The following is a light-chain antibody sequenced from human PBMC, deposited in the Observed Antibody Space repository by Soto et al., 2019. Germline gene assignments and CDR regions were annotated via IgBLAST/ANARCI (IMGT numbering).Light chain of an antibody. V-gene: IGKV3-20*01. Sequence: IVLTQSPGTLSLSPGDRATLSCRASQSLRNNYLAWYQQKPGQAPRLLVYYGVASRATGIPDRFSGSGSGTDFTLTIRSLEPEDFAVYYCQQYETSPWTFGQGTKVDIK. J-gene: IGKJ1*01. CDR3: QQYETSPWT. CDR2: GVA. CDR1: QSLRNNY.